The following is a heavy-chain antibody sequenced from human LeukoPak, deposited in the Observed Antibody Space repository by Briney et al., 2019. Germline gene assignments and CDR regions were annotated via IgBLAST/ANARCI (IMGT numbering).Heavy chain of an antibody. J-gene: IGHJ4*02. V-gene: IGHV3-30-3*01. CDR2: ISYDGSNK. Sequence: GRSLRLSCAASGFTFSNYAMHWVRQAPGKGLEWVAVISYDGSNKYYADSVKGRFTISRDNSKNTLYLQMNSLKPEDTAVYYCARLAGAGSSGFDYWGQGTLVTVSS. CDR3: ARLAGAGSSGFDY. CDR1: GFTFSNYA. D-gene: IGHD1-26*01.